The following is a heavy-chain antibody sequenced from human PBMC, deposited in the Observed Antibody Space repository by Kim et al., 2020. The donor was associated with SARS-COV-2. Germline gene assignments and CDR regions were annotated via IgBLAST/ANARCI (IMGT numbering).Heavy chain of an antibody. J-gene: IGHJ4*01. V-gene: IGHV3-30*18. Sequence: GGSLRLSCAASGFTFSSYGMHWVRQAPGKGLEWVAVISYDGSNKYYADSVKGRFTISRDNSKNTLYLQMNSLRAEDTAVYYCAKGLRSYDFGSGYPYWG. CDR3: AKGLRSYDFGSGYPY. CDR1: GFTFSSYG. CDR2: ISYDGSNK. D-gene: IGHD3-3*01.